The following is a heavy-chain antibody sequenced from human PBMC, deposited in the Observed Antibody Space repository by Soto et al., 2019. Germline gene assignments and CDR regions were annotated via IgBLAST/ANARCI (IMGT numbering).Heavy chain of an antibody. CDR1: GGSIISGYFY. Sequence: SETQSLTGTVCGGSIISGYFYWSWMRQPPGKGLELIGNIYYSGSTYYNPSLRSRAIMSVDTSQNQFSLKLSSLTAADTAVYFCARAEQFSERFDYCGTRVLFRVSS. CDR2: IYYSGST. J-gene: IGHJ4*02. D-gene: IGHD1-1*01. V-gene: IGHV4-30-4*01. CDR3: ARAEQFSERFDY.